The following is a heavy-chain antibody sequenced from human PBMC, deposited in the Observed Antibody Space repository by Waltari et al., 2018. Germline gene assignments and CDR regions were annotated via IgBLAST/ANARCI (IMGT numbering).Heavy chain of an antibody. Sequence: QVQLQESGPGLVKPSQTLSLTCTVSGGSISSGSYYWSWIRQPAGKGLEWIGRIYTSGSTNYNPSLKMRVTISVDTSKNQFSLKLSSVTAADTAVYYCARDPPRRSTTTPPPWVQGTLVTVSS. CDR2: IYTSGST. V-gene: IGHV4-61*02. D-gene: IGHD1-1*01. J-gene: IGHJ5*02. CDR1: GGSISSGSYY. CDR3: ARDPPRRSTTTPPP.